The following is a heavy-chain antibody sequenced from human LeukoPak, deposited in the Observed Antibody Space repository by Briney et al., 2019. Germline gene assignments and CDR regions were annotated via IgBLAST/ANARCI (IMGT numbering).Heavy chain of an antibody. CDR1: GFAFSSYA. V-gene: IGHV3-23*01. Sequence: PGGSLRLSCAASGFAFSSYALTWVRQAPGKGLEWGSVISGRGDGTHYADSVKGRFSISRDNSKNTMYLQMNSLRAEDTALYYCVKGCSSTGCYNSECWGQGTLVTVSS. CDR3: VKGCSSTGCYNSEC. J-gene: IGHJ4*02. D-gene: IGHD2-2*02. CDR2: ISGRGDGT.